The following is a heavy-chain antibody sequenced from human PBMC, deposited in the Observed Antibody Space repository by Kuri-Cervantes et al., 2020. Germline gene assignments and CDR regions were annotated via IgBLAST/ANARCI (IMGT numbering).Heavy chain of an antibody. V-gene: IGHV3-30-3*01. CDR1: GFTFSSYA. D-gene: IGHD5-18*01. J-gene: IGHJ6*02. CDR2: ISYDGSNK. Sequence: GESLKISCAASGFTFSSYAMHWVRQAPGKGLEWVAVISYDGSNKNYADSVKGRFTISRDNSKNTLYLQMNSLRAEDTAVYYCARAQKYSYGWGNYYYYGMDVWGQGTTVTVSS. CDR3: ARAQKYSYGWGNYYYYGMDV.